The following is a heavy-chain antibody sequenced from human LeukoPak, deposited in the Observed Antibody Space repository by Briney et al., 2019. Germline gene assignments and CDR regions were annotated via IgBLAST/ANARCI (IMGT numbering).Heavy chain of an antibody. J-gene: IGHJ4*02. D-gene: IGHD2-15*01. V-gene: IGHV3-30-3*01. CDR2: ISYDGSNK. CDR1: GFTFSSYA. Sequence: GGSLRLSCAASGFTFSSYAMHWVRQAPGKGLEWVAVISYDGSNKYYADSVKGRFTISRDNSKNTLYLQMNSLRAEDTAVYYCARDRSRGYCSGGSCYSRFDYWGQGTLVTVSS. CDR3: ARDRSRGYCSGGSCYSRFDY.